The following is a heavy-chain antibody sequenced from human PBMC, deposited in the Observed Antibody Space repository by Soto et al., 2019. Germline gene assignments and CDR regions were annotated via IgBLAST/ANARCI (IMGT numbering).Heavy chain of an antibody. D-gene: IGHD3-10*01. J-gene: IGHJ6*03. Sequence: SETLSLTCTVSGGSISSYYWSWIRQPPGKGLEWIGYIYYSGSTNYNPSLKSRVTISVDTSKNQFSLKLSSVTAADTAVYYCARHGLLWFGETIFPYYYYYMGVWGKGTTVTVSS. V-gene: IGHV4-59*08. CDR1: GGSISSYY. CDR2: IYYSGST. CDR3: ARHGLLWFGETIFPYYYYYMGV.